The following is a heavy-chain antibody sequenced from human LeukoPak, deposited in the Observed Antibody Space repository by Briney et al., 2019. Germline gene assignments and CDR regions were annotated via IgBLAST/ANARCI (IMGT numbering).Heavy chain of an antibody. Sequence: SETLSLTCAVYGGSFSGYYWNWIRQPPGKGLEWIGYIYYTGNTNYNPSLKSRVTISVDTSKNQFSLKLSSVTAADTAVYYCARSPWSYCSSTSCFPDYWGQGTLVTVSS. CDR3: ARSPWSYCSSTSCFPDY. CDR2: IYYTGNT. D-gene: IGHD2-2*01. CDR1: GGSFSGYY. V-gene: IGHV4-59*08. J-gene: IGHJ4*02.